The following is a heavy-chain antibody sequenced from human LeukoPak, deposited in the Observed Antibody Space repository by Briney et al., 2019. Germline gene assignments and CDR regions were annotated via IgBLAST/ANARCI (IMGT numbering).Heavy chain of an antibody. D-gene: IGHD1-14*01. CDR1: GGSISSSSYY. Sequence: PSETLSLTCTVSGGSISSSSYYWGWIRQPPGKGLEWIGSIYYSGSTYYNPSLKSRVTISVDTSKNQFSLKLSSVTAADTAVYYCARLPAESGGFDYWGQGTLVTVSS. V-gene: IGHV4-39*07. CDR2: IYYSGST. J-gene: IGHJ4*02. CDR3: ARLPAESGGFDY.